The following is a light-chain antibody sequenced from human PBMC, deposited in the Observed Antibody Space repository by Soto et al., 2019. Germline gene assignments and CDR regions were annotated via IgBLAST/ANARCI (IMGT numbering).Light chain of an antibody. CDR2: AAS. CDR3: QHANSFPRT. CDR1: QGISSY. Sequence: AIRMTQSPSSLSASPGDRVTISCRASQGISSYLAWYQQKPGKAPKLLIYAASSLQSGVTSRCSGSGSGTDFTLTSISLQPEDFATYYCQHANSFPRTFGEGTKVDIK. V-gene: IGKV1-8*01. J-gene: IGKJ4*01.